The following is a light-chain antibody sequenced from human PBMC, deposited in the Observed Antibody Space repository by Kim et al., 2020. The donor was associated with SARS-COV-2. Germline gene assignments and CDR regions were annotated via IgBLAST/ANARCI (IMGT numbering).Light chain of an antibody. CDR3: QQYNSYPYT. CDR2: KAS. Sequence: CASVGRRVTLTCRASQSISSWLAWYQQKPGTAPKLLIYKASSLESGVPSRFSGSGSGTEFTLTISSLQPDDFATYYCQQYNSYPYTFGQGTKLEI. J-gene: IGKJ2*01. CDR1: QSISSW. V-gene: IGKV1-5*03.